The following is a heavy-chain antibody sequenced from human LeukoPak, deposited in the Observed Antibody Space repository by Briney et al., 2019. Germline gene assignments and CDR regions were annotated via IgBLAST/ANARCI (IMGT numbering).Heavy chain of an antibody. D-gene: IGHD1-14*01. Sequence: GGSLRLSCAASGFTFSSYGMSWVRQAPGKGLEWVSGINWNGGSTGYADSVKGRFTISRDNAKNSLYLQMNSLRAEDTALYYCARSYRDYYYYMDVWGKGTTVTVSS. CDR1: GFTFSSYG. CDR3: ARSYRDYYYYMDV. CDR2: INWNGGST. J-gene: IGHJ6*03. V-gene: IGHV3-20*04.